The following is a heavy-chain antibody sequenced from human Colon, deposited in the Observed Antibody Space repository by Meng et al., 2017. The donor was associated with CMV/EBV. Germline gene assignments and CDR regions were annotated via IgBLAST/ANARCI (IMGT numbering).Heavy chain of an antibody. D-gene: IGHD1-26*01. CDR1: GYTFTNYG. Sequence: QVQRAESGAEVKKPGASVKVSCKAAGYTFTNYGISWVRQAPGQGLEWMGWISAYTGDTYYAQKFQGRVTMTTDTSTSTAYMELRSLRSDDTAVYYCVRESQSGSYIYLQHWGQGTLVTVSS. CDR2: ISAYTGDT. V-gene: IGHV1-18*01. CDR3: VRESQSGSYIYLQH. J-gene: IGHJ1*01.